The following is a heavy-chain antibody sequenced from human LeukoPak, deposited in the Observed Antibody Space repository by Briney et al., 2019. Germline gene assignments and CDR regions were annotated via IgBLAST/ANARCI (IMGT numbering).Heavy chain of an antibody. CDR1: GYTFTGYY. CDR2: INPNSGGT. J-gene: IGHJ4*02. Sequence: EASVKVSCKASGYTFTGYYMHWVRQAPGQGLEWMGWINPNSGGTNYAQKFRGRVTMTRDTSISTAYMELSRLRSDDTAVYYCARDSSSSWYGDFDYWGQGTLVTVSS. CDR3: ARDSSSSWYGDFDY. V-gene: IGHV1-2*02. D-gene: IGHD6-13*01.